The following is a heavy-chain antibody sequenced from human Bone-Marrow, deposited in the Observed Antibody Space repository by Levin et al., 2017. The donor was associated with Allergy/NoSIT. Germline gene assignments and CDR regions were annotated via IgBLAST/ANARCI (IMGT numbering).Heavy chain of an antibody. CDR3: ARDSASRCSGGSCYRTHFDS. D-gene: IGHD2-15*01. V-gene: IGHV4-31*03. J-gene: IGHJ4*02. CDR2: IYYSGTT. CDR1: GGSISSGGDY. Sequence: ASETLSLTCTVSGGSISSGGDYWTWLRQQPGKGLDWIGYIYYSGTTYYHPSLKSRVTMSVDTSKNQFSLSLTSVTAADTAIYYCARDSASRCSGGSCYRTHFDSWGQGTLVIVSS.